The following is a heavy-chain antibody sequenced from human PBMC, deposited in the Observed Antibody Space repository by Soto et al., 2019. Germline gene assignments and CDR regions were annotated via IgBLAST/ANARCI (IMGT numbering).Heavy chain of an antibody. V-gene: IGHV4-34*01. D-gene: IGHD3-3*01. CDR1: GGSFTGYY. CDR2: INYRGST. Sequence: QVQLQQWGAGLLKPSETLSLTCAVYGGSFTGYYWTWIRQTPGKGLEWIGEINYRGSTYYNPSLENRITRAVDTSKNQFSLKLSSVTAADTAVYFCVRGQPHRITIFEVVIRSYDYGMDVWGQGTTVTVSS. J-gene: IGHJ6*02. CDR3: VRGQPHRITIFEVVIRSYDYGMDV.